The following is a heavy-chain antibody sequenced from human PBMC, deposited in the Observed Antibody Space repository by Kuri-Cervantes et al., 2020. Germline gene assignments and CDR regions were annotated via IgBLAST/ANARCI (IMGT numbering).Heavy chain of an antibody. V-gene: IGHV3-30*03. Sequence: GESLKISCAASGFTFSSYGMHWVRQAPGRGLEWVAVISYDGSNKYYADSVKGRFTISRDNSKNTLYLQMNSLRAEDTAVYYCARDGGYSSSWWTCYYYGMDVWGQGTTVTVSS. CDR1: GFTFSSYG. D-gene: IGHD6-13*01. CDR3: ARDGGYSSSWWTCYYYGMDV. J-gene: IGHJ6*02. CDR2: ISYDGSNK.